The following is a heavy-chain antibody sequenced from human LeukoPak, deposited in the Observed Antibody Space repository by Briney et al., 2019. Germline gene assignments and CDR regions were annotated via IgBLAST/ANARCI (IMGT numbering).Heavy chain of an antibody. CDR3: ATDRSGIMITFGGVMPQY. D-gene: IGHD3-16*01. CDR1: GYTFTSYA. CDR2: INAGNGNT. Sequence: ASVKVSCKASGYTFTSYAMHWVRQAPGQRLEWMGWINAGNGNTKYSQKFQGRVTITRDTSASTAYMELSSLRSEDTAVYYCATDRSGIMITFGGVMPQYWGQGTLVTVSS. V-gene: IGHV1-3*01. J-gene: IGHJ4*02.